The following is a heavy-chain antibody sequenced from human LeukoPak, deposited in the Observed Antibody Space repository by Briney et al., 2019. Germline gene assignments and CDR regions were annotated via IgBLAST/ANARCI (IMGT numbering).Heavy chain of an antibody. CDR3: ARAPFTSAKWLLLNY. CDR1: GYTFTSYY. J-gene: IGHJ4*02. CDR2: INPSGGST. D-gene: IGHD3-3*01. V-gene: IGHV1-46*01. Sequence: GASVKVSCKASGYTFTSYYMHWVRQAPGQGLEWMGIINPSGGSTSYAQKFQGRVTMTRDTSISTAYMELSRLRSDDTAVYYCARAPFTSAKWLLLNYWGQGTLVTVSS.